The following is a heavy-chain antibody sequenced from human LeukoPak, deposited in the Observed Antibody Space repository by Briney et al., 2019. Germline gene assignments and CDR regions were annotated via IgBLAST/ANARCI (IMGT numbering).Heavy chain of an antibody. CDR3: GRGRFPYCVDV. D-gene: IGHD3-3*01. CDR2: INGDGSIT. CDR1: GFSFSSYY. J-gene: IGHJ6*02. V-gene: IGHV3-74*01. Sequence: GGSLRLSCAASGFSFSSYYMHWVRQAPGKGLVWVAHINGDGSITGHADSVKGRFTISRDNAKNTLFLQVSSLTAEDAAVYYCGRGRFPYCVDVWGQGTTVTVSS.